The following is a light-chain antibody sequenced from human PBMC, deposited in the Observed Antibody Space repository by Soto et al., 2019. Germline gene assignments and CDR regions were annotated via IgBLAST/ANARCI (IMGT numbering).Light chain of an antibody. J-gene: IGKJ5*01. V-gene: IGKV3-15*01. CDR3: QQYNNWPPYT. CDR1: QSISSN. CDR2: GAS. Sequence: EMVMTLSPATLSVSPVERVTLSCRTSQSISSNLAWYQQKPGQAPRLLIYGASTRATGIPARFSGSGSGTEFTLTISSLQSEDFAVYYCQQYNNWPPYTFGQGTRLEI.